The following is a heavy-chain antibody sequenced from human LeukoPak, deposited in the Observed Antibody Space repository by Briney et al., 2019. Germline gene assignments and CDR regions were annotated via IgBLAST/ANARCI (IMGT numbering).Heavy chain of an antibody. CDR3: GREPDFGVVTN. V-gene: IGHV6-1*01. J-gene: IGHJ4*02. Sequence: SQTLSLTCAISGDSVPSNGAPWNWIRQSPSRGLEWLGRTYYRSQQWHSDYAPSVKGRITLNPDTSKNQFSLQLNSMTPEDTALYYCGREPDFGVVTNWGQGTLVTVSS. D-gene: IGHD3-3*01. CDR2: TYYRSQQWHS. CDR1: GDSVPSNGAP.